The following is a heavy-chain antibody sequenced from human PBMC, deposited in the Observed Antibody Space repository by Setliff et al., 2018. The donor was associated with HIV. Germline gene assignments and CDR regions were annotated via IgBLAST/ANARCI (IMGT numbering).Heavy chain of an antibody. Sequence: PSETLSLTCTVSGGSISSHYWSWIRQPPGKGLEWIGSIYYSGSTNYHPSLKSRVTISVDTSKNQFSLKLSSVTAADTAVYYCARRGHSYGYADAFDIWGQGTMVTVS. V-gene: IGHV4-59*11. CDR1: GGSISSHY. CDR2: IYYSGST. CDR3: ARRGHSYGYADAFDI. D-gene: IGHD5-18*01. J-gene: IGHJ3*02.